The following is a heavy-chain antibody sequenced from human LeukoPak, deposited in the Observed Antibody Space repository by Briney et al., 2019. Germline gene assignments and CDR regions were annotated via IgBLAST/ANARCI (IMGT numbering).Heavy chain of an antibody. V-gene: IGHV3-30*03. Sequence: GGSLRLSCAASGFTFSSYGMHWVRQAPGKGLEWVAVISYDGSNKYYADSVKGRFTISRDNSKNTLYLQMNSLRAEDTAVYYCAGGYYYDFDIWGQGTMVTVSS. CDR2: ISYDGSNK. CDR1: GFTFSSYG. D-gene: IGHD3-10*01. CDR3: AGGYYYDFDI. J-gene: IGHJ3*02.